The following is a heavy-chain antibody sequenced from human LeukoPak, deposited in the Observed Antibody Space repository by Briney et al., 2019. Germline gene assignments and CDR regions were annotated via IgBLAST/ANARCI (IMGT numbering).Heavy chain of an antibody. CDR2: INHSGST. V-gene: IGHV4-34*01. CDR3: ARKAKMATIRGYNWFDP. CDR1: GGSFSGYY. Sequence: SETLSLTCAVYGGSFSGYYWSWIRQPPEKGLEWIGEINHSGSTNYNPSLKSRVTISVDTSKNQFSLKLSSVTAADTAVYYCARKAKMATIRGYNWFDPWGQGTLVTVSS. J-gene: IGHJ5*02. D-gene: IGHD5-24*01.